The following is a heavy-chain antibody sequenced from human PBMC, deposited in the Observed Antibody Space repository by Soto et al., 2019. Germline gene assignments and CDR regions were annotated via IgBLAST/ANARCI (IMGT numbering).Heavy chain of an antibody. CDR1: GGTFSNYA. D-gene: IGHD2-21*02. CDR3: ALVVGLFCGGDCSMHYFDY. CDR2: IIHSFGAA. Sequence: QVQLVQSGAEVKKPGSSVKVSCKASGGTFSNYAISWVRQAPGQGLEWMGGIIHSFGAANYAQKFQGRVTITADESTSTAYMELSSLRSEDTAVYYCALVVGLFCGGDCSMHYFDYWGQGTLVTVSS. V-gene: IGHV1-69*01. J-gene: IGHJ4*02.